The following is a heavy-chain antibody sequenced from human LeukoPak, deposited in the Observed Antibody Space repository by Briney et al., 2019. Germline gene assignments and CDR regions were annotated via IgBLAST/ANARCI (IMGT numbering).Heavy chain of an antibody. CDR1: GYTFTSYG. D-gene: IGHD2-2*01. Sequence: ASVKVSCKASGYTFTSYGISWVRQAPGQGLEWMGWISAYNGNTNYAQKLQGRVTMTTDTSTSTAYMELRSLRSDDTAVYYCARDPVVPAAIAYDSFDYWGQGTLVTVSS. CDR2: ISAYNGNT. J-gene: IGHJ4*02. CDR3: ARDPVVPAAIAYDSFDY. V-gene: IGHV1-18*01.